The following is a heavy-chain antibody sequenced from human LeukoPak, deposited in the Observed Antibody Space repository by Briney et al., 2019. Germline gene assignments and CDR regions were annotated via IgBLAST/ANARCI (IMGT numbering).Heavy chain of an antibody. CDR3: AQTGEDSYYYMDV. CDR2: IIPIFGTA. CDR1: VGTFISYA. D-gene: IGHD7-27*01. V-gene: IGHV1-69*01. J-gene: IGHJ6*03. Sequence: SVKVSCKASVGTFISYAISWVRQTPGQGLEWMGGIIPIFGTANYAQKFQGRVTINADESTSTAYMELSSLRSEDTAVYYCAQTGEDSYYYMDVWGKGTTVTVPS.